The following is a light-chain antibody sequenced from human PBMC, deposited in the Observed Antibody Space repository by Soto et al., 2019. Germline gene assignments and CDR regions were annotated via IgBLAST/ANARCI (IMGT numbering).Light chain of an antibody. J-gene: IGKJ4*01. CDR2: DAS. CDR1: QDISNY. Sequence: DIQMAQSPSSLSASVGDRVTITCQASQDISNYLNWYQQKPGKAPKLLIYDASNLETGVPSRFSVSGSGTDFTLTISSLQPEDFATYYYQQANSFPPTFGGGTQVEIK. CDR3: QQANSFPPT. V-gene: IGKV1-33*01.